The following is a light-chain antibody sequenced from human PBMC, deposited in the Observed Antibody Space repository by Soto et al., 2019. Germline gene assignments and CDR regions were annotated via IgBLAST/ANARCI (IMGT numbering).Light chain of an antibody. CDR2: KVS. J-gene: IGLJ1*01. Sequence: QSVLTQPASVSGSPGQSITISCTGTSSDVGGYNYVSWYQQYPGRDPKLLIYKVSNRPSGISNRFSVSKSGNTASLTISGLQAEDEADYFCTSPTPGSLYVFGSGTKLTVL. CDR1: SSDVGGYNY. CDR3: TSPTPGSLYV. V-gene: IGLV2-14*01.